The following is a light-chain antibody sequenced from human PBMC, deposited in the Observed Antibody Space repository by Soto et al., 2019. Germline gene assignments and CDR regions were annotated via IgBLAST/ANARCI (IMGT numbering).Light chain of an antibody. Sequence: DIQLTQSPSSLSASVGDRITITFLSSQSISRYLNWYQQRPGTAPKVLIVGANSLQSGVPSRFSGSGSGTEFTLTISSLQPEDFATYYSQQNYGTPGTLGQATKVVIK. CDR1: QSISRY. CDR2: GAN. V-gene: IGKV1-39*01. J-gene: IGKJ1*01. CDR3: QQNYGTPGT.